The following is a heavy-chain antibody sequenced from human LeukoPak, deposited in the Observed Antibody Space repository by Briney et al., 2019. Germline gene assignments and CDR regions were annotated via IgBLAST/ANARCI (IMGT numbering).Heavy chain of an antibody. V-gene: IGHV1-2*02. CDR2: INPNSGRT. J-gene: IGHJ4*02. D-gene: IGHD2-2*01. Sequence: GASVKVSCKASGYTFTGYYMHWVRQAPGQGLEWMGWINPNSGRTNYAQKFQGRVTMTRDTSISTAYMELSRLRSDDTAVYYCARDHCSSTSCYPVFDYWGQGTLVTVSS. CDR1: GYTFTGYY. CDR3: ARDHCSSTSCYPVFDY.